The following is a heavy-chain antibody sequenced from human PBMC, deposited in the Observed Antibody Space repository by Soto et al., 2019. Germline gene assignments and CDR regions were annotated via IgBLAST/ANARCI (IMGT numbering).Heavy chain of an antibody. Sequence: QVQLVQSGASEVKKPGASVKVSCKASGYIFTRYGIHWVRQAPGQGLEWVGWINAGTGQGKYSQKFQGRASITRATSASPPYKQLRRLKSKDRVVYYWARVLTAQPLHTWGRGTTVTVYS. CDR3: ARVLTAQPLHT. V-gene: IGHV1-3*01. J-gene: IGHJ3*02. CDR2: INAGTGQG. D-gene: IGHD2-8*01. CDR1: GYIFTRYG.